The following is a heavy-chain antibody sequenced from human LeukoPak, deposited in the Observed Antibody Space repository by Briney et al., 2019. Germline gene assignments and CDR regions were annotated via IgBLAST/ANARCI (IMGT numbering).Heavy chain of an antibody. J-gene: IGHJ4*02. Sequence: PSETLSLTCTVSGGSISSSSYYWGWIRQPPGKGLEWIGSIYYSGSTYYNPSLKSRVTISVDTSKNQFSLKLSSVTAADTAVYYCASPPPSPKSIAEPSRYDYWGQGTLVTVSS. V-gene: IGHV4-39*07. CDR2: IYYSGST. CDR1: GGSISSSSYY. D-gene: IGHD6-6*01. CDR3: ASPPPSPKSIAEPSRYDY.